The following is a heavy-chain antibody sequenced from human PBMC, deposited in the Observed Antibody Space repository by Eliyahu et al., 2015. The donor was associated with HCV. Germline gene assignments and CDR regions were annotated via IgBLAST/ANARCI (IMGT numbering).Heavy chain of an antibody. CDR1: GGSFSGYY. CDR3: ARMVVTAIKYYYYYYGMDV. D-gene: IGHD2-21*02. V-gene: IGHV4-34*01. J-gene: IGHJ6*02. CDR2: INHSGST. Sequence: QVQLQQWGAGLLKPSETLSLTCAVYGGSFSGYYWSWIRQPPGKGLEWIGEINHSGSTNYNPSLKSRVTISVDTSKNQFSLKLSSVTAADTAVYYCARMVVTAIKYYYYYYGMDVWGQGTTVTVSS.